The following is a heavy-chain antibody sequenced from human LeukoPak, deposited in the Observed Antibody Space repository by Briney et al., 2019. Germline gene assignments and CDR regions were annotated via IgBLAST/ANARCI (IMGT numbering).Heavy chain of an antibody. V-gene: IGHV3-21*01. CDR2: ISWSSEYM. J-gene: IGHJ4*02. Sequence: GGSLRLSCVASGFAFRGSAMHWVRQVPGKGLEWVSGISWSSEYMFYADSVKGRFTISRDNAQNSLYLQMNSLRDEDTAVYYCARQNPYGALSYWGQGTLVTVSS. CDR1: GFAFRGSA. CDR3: ARQNPYGALSY. D-gene: IGHD4-17*01.